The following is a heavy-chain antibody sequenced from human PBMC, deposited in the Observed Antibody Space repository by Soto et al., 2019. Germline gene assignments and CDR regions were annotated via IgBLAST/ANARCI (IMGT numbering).Heavy chain of an antibody. CDR3: ARGHYMDV. CDR2: IYYSGTT. J-gene: IGHJ6*03. Sequence: PSETLSLTCSVSGGSISSGGYYWSWIRQHPGKGLEWIGYIYYSGTTYYNPSLKSRVTISVDTSKNQFSLRLSSVTAADTAVYYCARGHYMDVWGKGTTVTVSS. CDR1: GGSISSGGYY. V-gene: IGHV4-31*03.